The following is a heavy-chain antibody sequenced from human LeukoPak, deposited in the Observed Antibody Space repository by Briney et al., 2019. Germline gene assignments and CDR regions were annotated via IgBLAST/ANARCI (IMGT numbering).Heavy chain of an antibody. D-gene: IGHD3-10*02. Sequence: ASVKVSCKASGYTFTSYYMHWVRQAPGQGLEWMGIISPSGGSTSYAQKFQGRVTMTRDTSTSTVYMELSSLRSEDTAVYYCARDPMSNGGFDPWGQGTLVTVSS. V-gene: IGHV1-46*01. J-gene: IGHJ5*02. CDR2: ISPSGGST. CDR3: ARDPMSNGGFDP. CDR1: GYTFTSYY.